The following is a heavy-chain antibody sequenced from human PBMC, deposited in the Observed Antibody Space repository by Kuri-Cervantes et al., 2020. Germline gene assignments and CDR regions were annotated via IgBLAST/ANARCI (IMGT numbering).Heavy chain of an antibody. J-gene: IGHJ3*02. CDR3: TLEANDFWSGYYAFDI. CDR2: IKSRTDGGTI. CDR1: GFTFSNAW. V-gene: IGHV3-15*01. Sequence: GESLKISCAAPGFTFSNAWMSWVRQAPGKGLGWVGRIKSRTDGGTIDYAAPVKGRFIISRDDSKNTLYLQMNSLKTEDTAVYYCTLEANDFWSGYYAFDIWGQGTMVTVSS. D-gene: IGHD3-3*01.